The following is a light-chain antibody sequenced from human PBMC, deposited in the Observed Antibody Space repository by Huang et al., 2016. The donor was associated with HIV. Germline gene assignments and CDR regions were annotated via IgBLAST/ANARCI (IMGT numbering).Light chain of an antibody. CDR3: QQYNNWPQVT. J-gene: IGKJ2*01. V-gene: IGKV3-15*01. CDR1: QSVSDN. Sequence: EIVLTQSPATLSVFPGERATLSCRASQSVSDNLAWYQQKPGQAPRVLIHGASTRATGIPTKFSCSGSGTEFTLTISRLEPEDFAVYYCQQYNNWPQVTFGQGTKLEIK. CDR2: GAS.